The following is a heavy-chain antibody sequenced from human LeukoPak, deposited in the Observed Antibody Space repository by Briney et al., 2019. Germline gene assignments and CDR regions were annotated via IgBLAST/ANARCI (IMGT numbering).Heavy chain of an antibody. Sequence: ASVKVSCKASGYTFTSYYMHWVRQAPGQGLEWMGIINPSGGSTSYAQKFQGRVTMTRDTSTSTVYMGLSSLRSEDTAVYYCARHTAAAGTGYWGQGTLVTVSS. V-gene: IGHV1-46*01. CDR1: GYTFTSYY. CDR2: INPSGGST. D-gene: IGHD6-13*01. CDR3: ARHTAAAGTGY. J-gene: IGHJ4*02.